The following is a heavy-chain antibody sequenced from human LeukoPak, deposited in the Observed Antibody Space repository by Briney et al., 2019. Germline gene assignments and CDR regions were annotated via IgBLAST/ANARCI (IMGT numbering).Heavy chain of an antibody. V-gene: IGHV4-59*08. CDR1: GGSVSSYY. Sequence: SETLSLTCTVSGGSVSSYYWTWVRQPPGKGLEWIGYVFYSGSTNYNPSLKSRVTISVDTSQNQFSLKLSSVTAPDTAVYYCARHLPVYSVYAFDIWGQGTMVTVSS. CDR3: ARHLPVYSVYAFDI. J-gene: IGHJ3*02. D-gene: IGHD5-18*01. CDR2: VFYSGST.